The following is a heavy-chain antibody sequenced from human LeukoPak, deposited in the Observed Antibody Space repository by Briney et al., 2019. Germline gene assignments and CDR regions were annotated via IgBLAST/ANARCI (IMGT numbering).Heavy chain of an antibody. CDR3: ARDRHYYDSSGYYQFDAFDI. D-gene: IGHD3-22*01. V-gene: IGHV3-7*01. Sequence: PGGSLRLSCAASGFIFSNYWMSWVRQAPGKGLEWVANVKQDGSEKYYVDSVKGRFTISKDNAKNSLYLQMNSLRAEDTAVYYCARDRHYYDSSGYYQFDAFDIWGQGTMVTVSS. J-gene: IGHJ3*02. CDR1: GFIFSNYW. CDR2: VKQDGSEK.